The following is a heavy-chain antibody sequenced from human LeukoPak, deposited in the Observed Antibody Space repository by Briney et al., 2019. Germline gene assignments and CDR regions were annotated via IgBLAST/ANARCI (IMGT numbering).Heavy chain of an antibody. Sequence: GGSLRLSCAASGFTFSGFGMNWVRRAPGRGLECVSYISSTSRTIYYADSVKGRFTISRDNAKNSLYLQINSLRAEDTAVYYCARDLHCGGDCYPLTYWGQGTLVTVSS. V-gene: IGHV3-48*01. J-gene: IGHJ4*02. CDR2: ISSTSRTI. CDR1: GFTFSGFG. CDR3: ARDLHCGGDCYPLTY. D-gene: IGHD2-21*01.